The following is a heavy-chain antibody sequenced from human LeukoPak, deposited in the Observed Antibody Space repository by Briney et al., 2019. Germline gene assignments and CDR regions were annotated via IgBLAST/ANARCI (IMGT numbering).Heavy chain of an antibody. J-gene: IGHJ6*03. CDR2: IKQDGSEK. CDR1: GFTFSSNW. V-gene: IGHV3-7*01. D-gene: IGHD3-3*01. Sequence: PGGSLRLSCAASGFTFSSNWMSWVRQAPGKGLEWVANIKQDGSEKYYVDSVKGRFTISRDNAKNSLYLQMSSLRVEDSAVYYCARSVGGSGYHDNYYYYYMDVWGKGTTVTVSS. CDR3: ARSVGGSGYHDNYYYYYMDV.